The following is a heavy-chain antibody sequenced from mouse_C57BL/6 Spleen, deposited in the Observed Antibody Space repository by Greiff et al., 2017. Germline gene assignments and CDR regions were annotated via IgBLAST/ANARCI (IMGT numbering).Heavy chain of an antibody. J-gene: IGHJ2*01. V-gene: IGHV1-55*01. CDR2: LYPGSGST. CDR1: GYTFTSYW. Sequence: QVQLQQPGAELVKPGASVKMSCKASGYTFTSYWITWVKQRPGQGLEWIGDLYPGSGSTNYNEKFKSKATLTGDTSSSTAYMQLSSLTSEDSAVYYCAREDYSNLFDYWGQGTTLTVSS. CDR3: AREDYSNLFDY. D-gene: IGHD2-5*01.